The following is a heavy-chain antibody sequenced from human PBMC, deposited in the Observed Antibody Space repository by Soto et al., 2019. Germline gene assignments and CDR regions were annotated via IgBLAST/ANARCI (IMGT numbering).Heavy chain of an antibody. CDR2: LFYGGTT. CDR3: ARHRGPAPVY. Sequence: SETLSLTCTVSGGSISGYYWTWIRQPPGKGLEWVGSLFYGGTTDYNPSLRNRLTMSLDTSKNHFSRKLRSVTAADTAVYYCARHRGPAPVYWGQGTLVTVSS. CDR1: GGSISGYY. V-gene: IGHV4-39*01. D-gene: IGHD3-10*01. J-gene: IGHJ4*02.